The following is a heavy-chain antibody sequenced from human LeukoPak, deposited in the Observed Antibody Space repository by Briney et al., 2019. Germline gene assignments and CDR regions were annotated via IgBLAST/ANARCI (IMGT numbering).Heavy chain of an antibody. Sequence: GGSLRLSCAASEFIFRSFGIHWIRQAPGKGLEWVAVISYDGSKKYYADSVKGRFTISRDNSKNTLFLQMNSLRVEDTAVYYCAKDSSDIVVVPAAISTTVGNYADYYFDYRGQGTLVTVSS. CDR3: AKDSSDIVVVPAAISTTVGNYADYYFDY. CDR2: ISYDGSKK. D-gene: IGHD2-2*01. CDR1: EFIFRSFG. V-gene: IGHV3-30*18. J-gene: IGHJ4*02.